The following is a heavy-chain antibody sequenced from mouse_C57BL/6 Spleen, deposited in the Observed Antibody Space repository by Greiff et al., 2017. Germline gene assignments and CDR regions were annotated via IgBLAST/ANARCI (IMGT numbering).Heavy chain of an antibody. CDR2: IDPSDSYT. V-gene: IGHV1-69*01. CDR1: GYTFTSYW. Sequence: QVQLQQSGAELVMPGASVKLSCKASGYTFTSYWMHWVKQRPGQGLEWIGEIDPSDSYTNYNQKFKGKSTLTVDKSSSTAYMQLSSLTSEDSAVYYCGITTVVPYFDYWGQGTTLTVSS. D-gene: IGHD1-1*01. J-gene: IGHJ2*01. CDR3: GITTVVPYFDY.